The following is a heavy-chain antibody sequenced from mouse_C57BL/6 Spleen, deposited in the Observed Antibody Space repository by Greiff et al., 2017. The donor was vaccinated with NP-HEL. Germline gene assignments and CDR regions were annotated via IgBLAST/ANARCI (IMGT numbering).Heavy chain of an antibody. CDR2: IYPGDGDT. CDR1: CYAFSSYW. CDR3: ARDGDYDGDFDV. D-gene: IGHD2-4*01. J-gene: IGHJ1*03. V-gene: IGHV1-80*01. Sequence: QVQLQQSGAELVKPGASVKISCKASCYAFSSYWMNWVKQMPGKGLEWIGQIYPGDGDTNYNGKFKGKATLTADKSSSTAYMQLSSLTSEDSAVYFCARDGDYDGDFDVWGTGTTVTVSS.